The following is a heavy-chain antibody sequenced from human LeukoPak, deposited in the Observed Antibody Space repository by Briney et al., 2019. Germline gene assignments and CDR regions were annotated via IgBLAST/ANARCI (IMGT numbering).Heavy chain of an antibody. CDR2: IYHSGST. CDR1: GGSISSSNW. J-gene: IGHJ4*02. CDR3: ARVPGGTDW. V-gene: IGHV4-4*02. Sequence: PFETLSLTCAFFGGSISSSNWWRWVHQPPGKRLEWIGEIYHSGSTNYNPSLKSQVRISVDTSKNQFSLKLSSVTAADTAVYYCARVPGGTDWWGQGTLVTV. D-gene: IGHD1-14*01.